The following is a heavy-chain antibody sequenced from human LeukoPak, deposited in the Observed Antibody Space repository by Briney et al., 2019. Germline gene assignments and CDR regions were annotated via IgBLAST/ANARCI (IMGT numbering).Heavy chain of an antibody. V-gene: IGHV4-4*07. CDR1: GGSISGYY. J-gene: IGHJ5*02. CDR2: IYTSGST. D-gene: IGHD2-15*01. Sequence: SETLSLTCTASGGSISGYYWTWVRQAAGKGLEYIGRIYTSGSTNYNPSLKGRVTISVDTSKNQFSLKLTSVTAADTAVYYCAREGAANWFDPWGRGTLVTVSS. CDR3: AREGAANWFDP.